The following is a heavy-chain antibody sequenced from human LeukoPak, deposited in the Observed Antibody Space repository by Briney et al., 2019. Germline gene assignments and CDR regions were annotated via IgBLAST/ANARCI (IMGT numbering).Heavy chain of an antibody. CDR3: ARVLESSGKDY. Sequence: GGSLRLSCAASGFTFSSYSMNWVRQAPGKGLEWVSYISSSSSTIYYADSVKGRFTISRDNAKNSLYLQMNSLRAEDTAVYYCARVLESSGKDYWGQGTLVTVSS. D-gene: IGHD3-10*01. CDR2: ISSSSSTI. CDR1: GFTFSSYS. J-gene: IGHJ4*02. V-gene: IGHV3-48*04.